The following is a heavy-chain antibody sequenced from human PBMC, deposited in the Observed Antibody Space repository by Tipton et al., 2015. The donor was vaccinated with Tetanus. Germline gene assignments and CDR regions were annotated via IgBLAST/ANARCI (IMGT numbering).Heavy chain of an antibody. Sequence: SLRLSCVDSAITFSTYAMSWVRQAPGKGLEWVSGISRSGGSTYYADSVKGRFTISRDNSQRTLYLQMSSLRAEDTAVYFCATMDAYFGHGRDGWGQGTTVTVSS. CDR3: ATMDAYFGHGRDG. CDR1: AITFSTYA. CDR2: ISRSGGST. D-gene: IGHD2/OR15-2a*01. V-gene: IGHV3-23*01. J-gene: IGHJ6*02.